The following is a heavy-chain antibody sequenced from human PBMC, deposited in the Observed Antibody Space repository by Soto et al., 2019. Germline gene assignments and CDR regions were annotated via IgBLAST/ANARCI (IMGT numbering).Heavy chain of an antibody. CDR3: GRHTSGLDY. D-gene: IGHD2-2*02. CDR1: GYTFASHY. J-gene: IGHJ4*02. Sequence: QVQLVQSGAEVKKPGASVKVSCQASGYTFASHYIHWVRQAPGQGLEWMGVINPNGGNTRYAQRFQDRLTLPTDTPTTTVYLDLSSLSSDDTAAYYCGRHTSGLDYWGQGTLVTVSS. CDR2: INPNGGNT. V-gene: IGHV1-46*01.